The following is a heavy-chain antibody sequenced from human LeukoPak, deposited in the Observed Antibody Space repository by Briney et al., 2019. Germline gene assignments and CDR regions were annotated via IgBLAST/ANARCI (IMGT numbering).Heavy chain of an antibody. CDR1: GYSISSGYY. J-gene: IGHJ4*02. Sequence: SETLSLTCTVSGYSISSGYYWGWIRQPPGKGLEWIGSIYYSGSTYYNPSLKSRVTISVDTSKNQFSLKLSSVTAADTAVYYCARAEAAAGTIDYWGQGTLVTVSS. CDR3: ARAEAAAGTIDY. V-gene: IGHV4-38-2*02. D-gene: IGHD6-13*01. CDR2: IYYSGST.